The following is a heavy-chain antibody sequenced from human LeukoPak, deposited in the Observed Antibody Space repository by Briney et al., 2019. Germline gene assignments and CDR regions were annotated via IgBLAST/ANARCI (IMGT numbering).Heavy chain of an antibody. Sequence: ASVKVSCKVSGYTLTELSMHWVRQAPGKGLEWMGGFDPEDGETIYAQKFQGRVTMTEDTPTDTAYMELSSLRSEDTAVYYCATAEPSEWELAAFDIWGQGTMVTVSS. CDR1: GYTLTELS. CDR3: ATAEPSEWELAAFDI. D-gene: IGHD1-26*01. V-gene: IGHV1-24*01. CDR2: FDPEDGET. J-gene: IGHJ3*02.